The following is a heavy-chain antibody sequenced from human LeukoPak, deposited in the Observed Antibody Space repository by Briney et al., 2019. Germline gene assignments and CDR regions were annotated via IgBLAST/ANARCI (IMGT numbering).Heavy chain of an antibody. CDR2: ISSSSSYI. V-gene: IGHV3-21*01. CDR1: GFTFSSYS. J-gene: IGHJ3*02. Sequence: PAGSLTLSCAASGFTFSSYSMNWVRQAPGKGLEWVSSISSSSSYIYYADSVKGRFTISRDNAKNSLYLQMDSLRAEDTAVYYCARDPYTSFFGAFDIWGQGTLVPVSS. D-gene: IGHD2-2*01. CDR3: ARDPYTSFFGAFDI.